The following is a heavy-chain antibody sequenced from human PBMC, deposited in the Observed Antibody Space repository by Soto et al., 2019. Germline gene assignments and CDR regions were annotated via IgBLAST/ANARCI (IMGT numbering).Heavy chain of an antibody. V-gene: IGHV4-34*01. CDR1: GGSFSGYY. J-gene: IGHJ4*02. CDR3: ARNSTYYFDSSAYFYHYYFDY. Sequence: PSETLSPTCAVYGGSFSGYYWSWIRQSPGKGLEWIGEINHSGNTNYNPSLKSRVTISVDTSKNQFSLELSSVTAADTAVYYCARNSTYYFDSSAYFYHYYFDYWGQGTLVTVSS. CDR2: INHSGNT. D-gene: IGHD3-22*01.